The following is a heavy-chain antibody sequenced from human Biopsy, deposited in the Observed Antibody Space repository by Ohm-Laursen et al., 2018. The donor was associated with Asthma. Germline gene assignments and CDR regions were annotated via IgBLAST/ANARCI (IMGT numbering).Heavy chain of an antibody. V-gene: IGHV3-53*01. CDR3: ARGDSSNWSHYYFDY. J-gene: IGHJ4*02. Sequence: SLRLSCAAPGFAVSRDYMFWVRQAPGKGLEWVSVIYSGGTSHTADSVRGRFTISRDYSKSTLYLQMHSLRAEDTAVYYCARGDSSNWSHYYFDYWGQGTLVTVSS. D-gene: IGHD3-22*01. CDR2: IYSGGTS. CDR1: GFAVSRDY.